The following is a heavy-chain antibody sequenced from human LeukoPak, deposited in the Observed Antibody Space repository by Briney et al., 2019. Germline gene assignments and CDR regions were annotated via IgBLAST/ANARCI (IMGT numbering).Heavy chain of an antibody. J-gene: IGHJ5*02. V-gene: IGHV4-39*01. CDR1: GGSISSSSYY. Sequence: PSETLFLTCTVSGGSISSSSYYWGWIRQPPGKGLEWIGSIYYSGSTYYNPSLKSRVTISVDTSKNQFYLKLSSVTAADTAVYYCARLGAYGDYFPRWFDPWGQGTLVTVSS. D-gene: IGHD4-17*01. CDR2: IYYSGST. CDR3: ARLGAYGDYFPRWFDP.